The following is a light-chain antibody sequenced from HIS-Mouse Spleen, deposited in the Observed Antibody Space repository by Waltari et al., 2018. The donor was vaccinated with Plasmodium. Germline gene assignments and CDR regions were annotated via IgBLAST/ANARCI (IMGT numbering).Light chain of an antibody. CDR2: DAS. Sequence: AIQLTQSPSSLSASVGDRVTIPCRASQGISSALAWYQQKPGKAPKFLIYDASSLESGVPSRFSGSGSGTDFTLTISSLQPEDFATYYCQQFNSYPTFGQGTKLEIK. CDR3: QQFNSYPT. J-gene: IGKJ2*01. CDR1: QGISSA. V-gene: IGKV1-13*02.